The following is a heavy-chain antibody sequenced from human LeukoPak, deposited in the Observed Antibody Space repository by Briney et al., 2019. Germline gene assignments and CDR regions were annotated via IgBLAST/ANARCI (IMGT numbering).Heavy chain of an antibody. D-gene: IGHD2-15*01. CDR2: ISNSGSNT. V-gene: IGHV3-23*01. CDR3: AKRTPSGTFYFDY. J-gene: IGHJ4*02. CDR1: GFTFSSYA. Sequence: GGSLRLSCAASGFTFSSYAMTWVRQAPGKGLEWVSTISNSGSNTYYADFVKGRFTISRDNSGNTLYLRMNSLRAEDTAVYYCAKRTPSGTFYFDYWGQGTLVTVSS.